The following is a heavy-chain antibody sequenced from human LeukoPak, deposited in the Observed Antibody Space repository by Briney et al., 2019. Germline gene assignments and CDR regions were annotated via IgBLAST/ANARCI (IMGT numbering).Heavy chain of an antibody. D-gene: IGHD2-2*01. J-gene: IGHJ3*02. Sequence: SETLSLTCTVSGGSISSGSYYWSWIRQPAGKGLEWIGRIYTSGSTNYNPSLKSRVTISVDTSKNQFSLKLSSVTAADTAVYYCARHRCSSSTCYDAFDIWGQGTMVTVSS. V-gene: IGHV4-61*02. CDR2: IYTSGST. CDR3: ARHRCSSSTCYDAFDI. CDR1: GGSISSGSYY.